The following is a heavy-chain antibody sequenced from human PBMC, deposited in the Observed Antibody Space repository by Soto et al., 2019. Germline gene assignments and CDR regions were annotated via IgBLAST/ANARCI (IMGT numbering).Heavy chain of an antibody. CDR3: ARGATYYDFWSGYYTSYTYYGMDV. V-gene: IGHV3-53*01. Sequence: GGSLRLSCEASVFSVSANYMTWVRQAPGKGLECVSVIDTAGRTNYAESVKGRFTISRDNAKNTLHLQMNSLRAEDTAVYYCARGATYYDFWSGYYTSYTYYGMDVWGQGTTVTVSS. J-gene: IGHJ6*02. CDR1: VFSVSANY. D-gene: IGHD3-3*01. CDR2: IDTAGRT.